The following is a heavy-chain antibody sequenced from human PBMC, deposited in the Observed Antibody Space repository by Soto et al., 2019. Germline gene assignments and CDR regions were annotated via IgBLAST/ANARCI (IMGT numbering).Heavy chain of an antibody. CDR3: AQASDSSGYLYYFSF. CDR2: ISWNSGSI. J-gene: IGHJ4*02. Sequence: GGSLILSCAASGFTIDDYAMNWLRQAPGKGLEWVAGISWNSGSIDYADSVYGRFIISRDNAKRYTYLHMNSLRAEGTALYYCAQASDSSGYLYYFSFWGQGTLVTV. V-gene: IGHV3-9*01. D-gene: IGHD3-22*01. CDR1: GFTIDDYA.